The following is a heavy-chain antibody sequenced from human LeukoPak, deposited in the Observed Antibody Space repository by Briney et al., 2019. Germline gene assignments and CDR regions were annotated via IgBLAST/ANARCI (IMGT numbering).Heavy chain of an antibody. V-gene: IGHV4-59*01. J-gene: IGHJ5*02. CDR3: ASLQNPEWGFDP. Sequence: SETLSLTCTVSGGSISSYYWSWIRQPAGKGLEWIGYIYYSGSTNYNPSLKSRVTISVDTSKNQFSLKLSSVTAADTAVYYCASLQNPEWGFDPWGQGTLVTVSS. D-gene: IGHD2-8*01. CDR2: IYYSGST. CDR1: GGSISSYY.